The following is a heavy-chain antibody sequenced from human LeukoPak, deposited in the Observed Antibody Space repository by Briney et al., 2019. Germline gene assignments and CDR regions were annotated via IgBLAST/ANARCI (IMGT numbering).Heavy chain of an antibody. J-gene: IGHJ4*02. CDR3: ARDTTTTYSSASVGTFDY. CDR1: GYIFTSYF. V-gene: IGHV1-46*01. Sequence: GASVKVSCKASGYIFTSYFIHWVRQAPGQGLEWMGIINPDGGSTTYAQRFQGRVTMTRDMSTSTVYMELSSLRSEDTAVYYCARDTTTTYSSASVGTFDYWGQGTLVTVSS. CDR2: INPDGGST. D-gene: IGHD6-6*01.